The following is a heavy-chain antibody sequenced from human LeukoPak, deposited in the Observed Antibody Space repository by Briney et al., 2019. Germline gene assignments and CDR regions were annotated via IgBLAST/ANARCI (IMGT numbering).Heavy chain of an antibody. Sequence: SETLSLTCTVSGYSISSGYYWGWIRQPPGKGLEWIGSIYHSGSTYYNPSLKSRVTISVDTSKNQFSLKLSSVTAADTAVYYCARDQVPWYFDLWGRGTLVTVSS. J-gene: IGHJ2*01. CDR3: ARDQVPWYFDL. CDR1: GYSISSGYY. V-gene: IGHV4-38-2*02. CDR2: IYHSGST.